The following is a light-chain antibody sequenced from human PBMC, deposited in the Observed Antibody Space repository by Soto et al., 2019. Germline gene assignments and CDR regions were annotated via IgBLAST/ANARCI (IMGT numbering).Light chain of an antibody. CDR2: VAS. Sequence: DLQLTQSPSFLSASVGDRVTITCRASQGIGTYVAWYQQEPGKAPNLLIYVASTLQSGVPSRFSGSGSGTEFTLTISSLQPEDFATYYSHKLHSYPLTCGGGTKVDIK. CDR1: QGIGTY. CDR3: HKLHSYPLT. J-gene: IGKJ4*01. V-gene: IGKV1-9*01.